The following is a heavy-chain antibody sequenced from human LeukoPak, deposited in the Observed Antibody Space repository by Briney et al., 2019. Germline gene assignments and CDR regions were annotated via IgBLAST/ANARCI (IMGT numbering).Heavy chain of an antibody. J-gene: IGHJ4*02. CDR2: ISYDGSNK. CDR1: GFTFSSYG. V-gene: IGHV3-30*18. D-gene: IGHD3-22*01. CDR3: AKDRGYYDSSGHDY. Sequence: GGSLRLSCAASGFTFSSYGMHWVRQAPGNGLEWVAVISYDGSNKYYADSVKGRFTISRDNSKNTLYLQMNSLRAEDTAVYYCAKDRGYYDSSGHDYWGQGTLVTVSS.